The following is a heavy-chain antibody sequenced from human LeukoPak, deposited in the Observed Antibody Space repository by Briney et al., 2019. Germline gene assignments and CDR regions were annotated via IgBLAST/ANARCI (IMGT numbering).Heavy chain of an antibody. CDR1: GFTFSSYS. Sequence: GGSLRLSCAASGFTFSSYSMNWVRQAPGKGLEWVSSISSSNSYIYYADSVKGRFTISRDNAKNSLYLQINSLRAEDTAVYYCARLRSTSYYFDYWGQGTLVTVSS. CDR2: ISSSNSYI. J-gene: IGHJ4*02. V-gene: IGHV3-21*01. CDR3: ARLRSTSYYFDY. D-gene: IGHD2-2*01.